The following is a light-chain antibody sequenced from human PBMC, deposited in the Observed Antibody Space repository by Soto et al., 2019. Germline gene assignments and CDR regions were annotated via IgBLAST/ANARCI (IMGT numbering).Light chain of an antibody. CDR3: QVWGSSSDHRHV. CDR2: DDS. Sequence: SYELTHPPSLSADPGQTARITCGGNNIGYKSVHWYQQKPGQAPVLVVSDDSDRPSGIPERFSGSNSGNVATLTISGAEAGEEADYYCQVWGSSSDHRHVFGTGTKVTVL. J-gene: IGLJ1*01. CDR1: NIGYKS. V-gene: IGLV3-21*02.